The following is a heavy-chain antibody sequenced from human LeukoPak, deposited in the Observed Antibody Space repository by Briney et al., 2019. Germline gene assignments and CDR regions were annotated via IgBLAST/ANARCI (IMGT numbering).Heavy chain of an antibody. CDR3: ARDLSSSTSSKFNWFDP. CDR2: INPNSGGT. Sequence: ASVKVSCKASGYTFTGYYMHWVRQAPGQGLEWMGWINPNSGGTNYAQKLQGRVTMTRDTSISTAYMELSRLRSDDTAVYYCARDLSSSTSSKFNWFDPWGQGTLVTVSS. J-gene: IGHJ5*02. V-gene: IGHV1-2*02. CDR1: GYTFTGYY. D-gene: IGHD2-2*01.